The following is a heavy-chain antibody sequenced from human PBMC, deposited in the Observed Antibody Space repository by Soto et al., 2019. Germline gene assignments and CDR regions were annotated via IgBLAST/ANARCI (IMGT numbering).Heavy chain of an antibody. CDR3: AGARGYNYGFDY. J-gene: IGHJ4*02. V-gene: IGHV3-53*01. Sequence: AGGSLRLSCAASGFTFSILAMGWVRQAPGKGLEWVSIVFSGGVTYYADSVKGRFTISKDISTNTLSLQMNSLRAEDTAVYFCAGARGYNYGFDYWGQGTLVTVSS. D-gene: IGHD5-18*01. CDR1: GFTFSILA. CDR2: VFSGGVT.